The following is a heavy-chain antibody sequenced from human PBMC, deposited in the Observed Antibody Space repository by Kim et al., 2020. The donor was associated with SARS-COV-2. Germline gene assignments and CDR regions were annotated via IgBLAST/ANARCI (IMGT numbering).Heavy chain of an antibody. V-gene: IGHV5-51*01. D-gene: IGHD1-26*01. Sequence: YSPSFQGQVTISADKSISTAYLQWSSLGASDTAIYYCARRPSGNYLRLDSWGQGTLVTVSS. CDR3: ARRPSGNYLRLDS. J-gene: IGHJ4*02.